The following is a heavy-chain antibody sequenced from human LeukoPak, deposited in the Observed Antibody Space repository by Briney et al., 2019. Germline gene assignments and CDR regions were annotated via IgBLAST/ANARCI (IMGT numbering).Heavy chain of an antibody. V-gene: IGHV4-59*01. CDR3: ASGSEVAGAYYYYGMDV. D-gene: IGHD6-19*01. CDR2: IYYSGST. CDR1: GGSISSYY. Sequence: SETLSLTCTVSGGSISSYYWSWLRQPPGKGLEWIGYIYYSGSTNYNPSLKSRVTISVDTSKNQFSLKLSSVTAADTAVYYCASGSEVAGAYYYYGMDVWGQGTTVTVSS. J-gene: IGHJ6*02.